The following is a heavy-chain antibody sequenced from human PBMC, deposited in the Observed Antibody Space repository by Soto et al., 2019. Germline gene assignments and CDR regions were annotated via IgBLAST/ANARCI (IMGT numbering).Heavy chain of an antibody. V-gene: IGHV4-59*08. J-gene: IGHJ4*02. D-gene: IGHD3-22*01. Sequence: SETLSLTCTVSGGSISSYYWSWIRQPPGKGLEWIVYIYYSGSTNYNPSLKSRVAISVDTSKNQFSLKLNSVTAADTAVYYCARLRDYYDDSTLDYWGQGTLVTVSS. CDR1: GGSISSYY. CDR2: IYYSGST. CDR3: ARLRDYYDDSTLDY.